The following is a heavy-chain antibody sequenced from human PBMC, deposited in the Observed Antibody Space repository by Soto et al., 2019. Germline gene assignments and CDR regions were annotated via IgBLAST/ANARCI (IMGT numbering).Heavy chain of an antibody. V-gene: IGHV1-69*13. CDR3: ARDRGYSYGLKYFDY. CDR2: IIPIFGTA. J-gene: IGHJ4*02. CDR1: GGTFSSYA. D-gene: IGHD5-18*01. Sequence: GASVKVSCKASGGTFSSYAISWVRQAPGQGLEWMGGIIPIFGTANYAQKFQGRVTITADESTSTAYMELSSLRSEDTAVYYCARDRGYSYGLKYFDYWGQGTLVTVSS.